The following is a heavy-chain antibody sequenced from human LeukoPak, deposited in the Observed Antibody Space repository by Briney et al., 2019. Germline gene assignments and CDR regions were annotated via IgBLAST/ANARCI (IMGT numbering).Heavy chain of an antibody. D-gene: IGHD3-9*01. CDR2: IKSKTDGGTT. Sequence: PRGSLRLSCAASGFTFSNAWMSWVRQAPGKGLEWVGRIKSKTDGGTTDYAAPVKGRFTISRDDSKNTLYLQMNSLKTEDTAVYYCTTDLDYDIYFDYWGQGTLVTVSS. CDR3: TTDLDYDIYFDY. V-gene: IGHV3-15*01. J-gene: IGHJ4*02. CDR1: GFTFSNAW.